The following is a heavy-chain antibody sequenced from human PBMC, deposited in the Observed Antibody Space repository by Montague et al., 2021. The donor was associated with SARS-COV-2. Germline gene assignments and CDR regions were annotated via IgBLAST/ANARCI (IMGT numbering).Heavy chain of an antibody. V-gene: IGHV6-1*01. J-gene: IGHJ4*01. CDR2: TYYTSKWNN. Sequence: CAISGDSVSRISASWNWIRQSPSRGLEWLGSTYYTSKWNNDYTISVKSRISISPDTSKNQFSLQLKSVTPEDTAVYYCARSIVNSRYFDYWGQGSLVTVSS. CDR3: ARSIVNSRYFDY. D-gene: IGHD2-21*01. CDR1: GDSVSRISAS.